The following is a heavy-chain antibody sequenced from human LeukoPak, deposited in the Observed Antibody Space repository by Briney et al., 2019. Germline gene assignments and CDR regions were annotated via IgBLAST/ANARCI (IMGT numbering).Heavy chain of an antibody. Sequence: ASMKVSCKASGYTFTYRYLHWVRQAPGQALEWMGWITPFNGNTNYAQKFQDRVTITRDRSMSTAYMELSSLRSEDTAMYYCARSRNYYDSSGSPDAFDIWGQGTMVTVSS. CDR1: GYTFTYRY. D-gene: IGHD3-22*01. J-gene: IGHJ3*02. V-gene: IGHV1-45*02. CDR2: ITPFNGNT. CDR3: ARSRNYYDSSGSPDAFDI.